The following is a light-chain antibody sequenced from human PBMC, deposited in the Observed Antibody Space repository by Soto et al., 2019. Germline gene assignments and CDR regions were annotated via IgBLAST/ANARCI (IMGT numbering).Light chain of an antibody. Sequence: SPLTQPRSVSASPGQSVTLSCTGSRSDVGVYNYVSWYQQHPGKAPKLMIYDVSKRPSGVPGRFSGSKSGNTASLTISGLQAEDEADYYCCSYGGGYTPLVFGGGTKVTVL. J-gene: IGLJ2*01. CDR1: RSDVGVYNY. V-gene: IGLV2-11*01. CDR3: CSYGGGYTPLV. CDR2: DVS.